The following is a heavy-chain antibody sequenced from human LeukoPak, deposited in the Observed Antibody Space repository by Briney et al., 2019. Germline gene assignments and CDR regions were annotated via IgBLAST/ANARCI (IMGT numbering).Heavy chain of an antibody. CDR3: ASSYSNSWYDY. CDR1: FASISSGGYY. CDR2: IFDSGNI. D-gene: IGHD6-13*01. V-gene: IGHV4-31*03. Sequence: SQTLSLTCTVSFASISSGGYYWTWIRQHPEKGLEWIGYIFDSGNIYYNPSLKSRLTISVDTSENQFSLKLTSETAADTAIYYCASSYSNSWYDYWGQGILVTVSS. J-gene: IGHJ4*02.